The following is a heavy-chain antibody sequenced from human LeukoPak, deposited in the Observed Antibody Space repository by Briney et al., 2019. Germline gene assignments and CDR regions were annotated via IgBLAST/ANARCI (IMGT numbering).Heavy chain of an antibody. V-gene: IGHV1-69*05. J-gene: IGHJ4*02. D-gene: IGHD3-3*01. CDR1: GGTFSSYA. CDR2: IIPIFGTA. Sequence: ASVKVFCKASGGTFSSYAISWVRQAPGQGLEWMGGIIPIFGTANYAQKFQGRVTITTDESTSTAYMELSSLRSEDTAVYYCARALKELRFLEWSYWGYFDYWGQGTLVTVSS. CDR3: ARALKELRFLEWSYWGYFDY.